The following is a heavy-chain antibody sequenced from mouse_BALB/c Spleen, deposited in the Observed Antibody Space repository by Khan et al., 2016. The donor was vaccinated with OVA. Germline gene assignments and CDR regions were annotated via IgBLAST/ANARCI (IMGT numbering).Heavy chain of an antibody. V-gene: IGHV1S136*01. J-gene: IGHJ3*01. Sequence: EVQLQQSGPELVKPGASVKMSCKASGYTFTSYVMHWVKQKPGQGLEWIGYISPNNDGSKYNEKFRGKATLTSDKSSSTAYMELSSLTSEASAVYYCFRSRFYYGSAYEGCAYWGQGTLVTVSA. CDR2: ISPNNDGS. D-gene: IGHD1-1*01. CDR3: FRSRFYYGSAYEGCAY. CDR1: GYTFTSYV.